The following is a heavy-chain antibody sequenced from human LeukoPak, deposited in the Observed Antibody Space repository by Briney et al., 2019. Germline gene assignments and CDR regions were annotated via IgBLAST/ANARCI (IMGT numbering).Heavy chain of an antibody. Sequence: SSETLSLTCTVSGGSISSSSYYWGWIRQPPGKGLEWIGSIYYSGSTYYNPSLKSRVTISVDTSKNQFSLKLSSVTAADTAVYYCARRSGNRGSLDYWGQGTLVTVSS. J-gene: IGHJ4*02. V-gene: IGHV4-39*01. CDR3: ARRSGNRGSLDY. CDR1: GGSISSSSYY. D-gene: IGHD3-3*01. CDR2: IYYSGST.